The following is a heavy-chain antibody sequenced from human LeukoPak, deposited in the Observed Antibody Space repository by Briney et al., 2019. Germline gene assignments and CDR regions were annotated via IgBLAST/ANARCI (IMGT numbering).Heavy chain of an antibody. D-gene: IGHD6-19*01. Sequence: GGSLRLSCAASGFTFINYWMSWVRQAPGKGLEWVANIKGDGSDKLFLDSLRGRFTISRDNAKNSLYLQMNNLRAEDTAVYYCARIGGSVDIGWFFDYWGQGTLVTVSS. CDR3: ARIGGSVDIGWFFDY. J-gene: IGHJ4*02. CDR1: GFTFINYW. V-gene: IGHV3-7*01. CDR2: IKGDGSDK.